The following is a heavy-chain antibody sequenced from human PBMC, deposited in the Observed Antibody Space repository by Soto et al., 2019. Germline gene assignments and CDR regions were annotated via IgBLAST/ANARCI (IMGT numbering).Heavy chain of an antibody. CDR1: GGSIKSYY. V-gene: IGHV4-59*01. CDR3: ARVGGAPLGAFDI. CDR2: IFYSVSI. D-gene: IGHD2-15*01. Sequence: SETLSLTCGVSGGSIKSYYGSWIRQPPGRGLEWIGYIFYSVSIKYNPSLKSRVTISLDTSKNQFSLKLTSVTSADTAVYYCARVGGAPLGAFDIWGQGTAVTVSS. J-gene: IGHJ3*02.